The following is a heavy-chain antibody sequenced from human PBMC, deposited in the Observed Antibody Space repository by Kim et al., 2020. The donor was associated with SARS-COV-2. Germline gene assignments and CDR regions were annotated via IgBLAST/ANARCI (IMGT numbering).Heavy chain of an antibody. J-gene: IGHJ3*02. CDR3: AKDGDYGDYAGAFDI. Sequence: GSVNGRYTHARDNSKDTLYLQMHSLRAEDTAVYYCAKDGDYGDYAGAFDIWGQGTMVTVSA. V-gene: IGHV3-23*01. D-gene: IGHD4-17*01.